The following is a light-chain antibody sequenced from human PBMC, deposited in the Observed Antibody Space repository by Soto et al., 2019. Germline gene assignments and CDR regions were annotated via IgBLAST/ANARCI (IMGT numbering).Light chain of an antibody. CDR2: NVS. CDR1: SSEVGGYNY. V-gene: IGLV2-14*01. CDR3: SSYTSSSTLRHV. Sequence: QSVLTQPASVSWSPGQSITISCTGTSSEVGGYNYVSWYQQHPGKAHKLMIYNVSNRPSGVSNSFSGSKSGNTASLTISGLQAEDEADYYCSSYTSSSTLRHVFGTGTKVTVL. J-gene: IGLJ1*01.